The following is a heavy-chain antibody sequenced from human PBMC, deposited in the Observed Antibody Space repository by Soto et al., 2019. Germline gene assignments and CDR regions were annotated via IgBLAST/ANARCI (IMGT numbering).Heavy chain of an antibody. CDR2: ISSSSTI. CDR3: ASPWGRYSNYYLDY. D-gene: IGHD4-4*01. Sequence: GGTLRLSCAASRFTFSSYSMNWVRQAPGKGLEWVSYISSSSTIYYADSVKGRFTISRDNAKNSLYLQMNSLRDEDTAVYYCASPWGRYSNYYLDYWGKGPPVTVS. CDR1: RFTFSSYS. J-gene: IGHJ4*02. V-gene: IGHV3-48*02.